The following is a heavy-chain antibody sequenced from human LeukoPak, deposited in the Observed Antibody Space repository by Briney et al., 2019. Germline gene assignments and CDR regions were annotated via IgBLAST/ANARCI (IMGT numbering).Heavy chain of an antibody. J-gene: IGHJ4*02. Sequence: HTGGSLRLSCAASGFTFSSYWMSWVRQAPGKGLEWVANIKQDGSEKYYVDSVKGRFTISRDNAKNSLYLQMNSLRAEDTAVYYCAKDPPKKPWDYWGQGTLVTVSS. CDR3: AKDPPKKPWDY. CDR1: GFTFSSYW. V-gene: IGHV3-7*01. CDR2: IKQDGSEK.